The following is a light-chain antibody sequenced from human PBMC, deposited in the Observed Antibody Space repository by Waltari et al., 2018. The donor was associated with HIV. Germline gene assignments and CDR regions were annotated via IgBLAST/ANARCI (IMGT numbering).Light chain of an antibody. Sequence: EIVMTQSPATLSVSPGERATLSCRASQSVSSNLAWYQQKPGQAPRLLIYGASTRATGIPARFSGSGSGTEFTLTISSPQSEDFAVYYCQQYNNWPPTKTFGQGTKVEIK. CDR3: QQYNNWPPTKT. V-gene: IGKV3-15*01. CDR1: QSVSSN. J-gene: IGKJ1*01. CDR2: GAS.